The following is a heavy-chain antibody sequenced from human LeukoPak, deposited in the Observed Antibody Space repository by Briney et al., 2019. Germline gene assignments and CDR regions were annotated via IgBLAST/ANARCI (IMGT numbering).Heavy chain of an antibody. V-gene: IGHV3-23*01. Sequence: PGGSLRLSCAASGFIFSNYGLIWVRQAPGKGLQWVSAISNDGGGIQYADFVKGRFTISRDNSKNMLFLQMNSLTAEDTALYYCAKGSSGYFADLWGQGTLVTVSS. CDR3: AKGSSGYFADL. CDR2: ISNDGGGI. J-gene: IGHJ5*02. D-gene: IGHD3-22*01. CDR1: GFIFSNYG.